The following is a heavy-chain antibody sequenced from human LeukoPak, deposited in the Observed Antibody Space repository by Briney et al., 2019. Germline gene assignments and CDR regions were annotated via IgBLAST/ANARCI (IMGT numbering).Heavy chain of an antibody. Sequence: GRSLRLSCAASGFTFSSYAMHWVRQAPGKGLEWVAVISYDGSNKYYADSVKGRFTISRDNSKNTLYLQMNSPRAEDTAVYYCARGWAVDTAMVLDYWGQGTLVTVSS. D-gene: IGHD5-18*01. CDR3: ARGWAVDTAMVLDY. J-gene: IGHJ4*02. CDR1: GFTFSSYA. CDR2: ISYDGSNK. V-gene: IGHV3-30*04.